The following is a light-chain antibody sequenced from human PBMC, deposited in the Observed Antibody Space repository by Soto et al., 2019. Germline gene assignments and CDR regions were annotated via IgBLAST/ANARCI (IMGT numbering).Light chain of an antibody. CDR1: KSVTTQ. V-gene: IGKV3-20*01. J-gene: IGKJ1*01. CDR2: GAA. CDR3: QQYGGSTRT. Sequence: VLTQSPGTLSLSPGERATLSCRASKSVTTQLPWDQQKPVQATRLIIHGAASRATGVPDRITGSGSGADFALYISRLEPEDFAVYYCQQYGGSTRTCGQGTKVEIK.